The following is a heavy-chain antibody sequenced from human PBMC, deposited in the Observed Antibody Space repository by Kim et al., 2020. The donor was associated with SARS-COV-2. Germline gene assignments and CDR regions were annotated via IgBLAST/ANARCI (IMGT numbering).Heavy chain of an antibody. Sequence: SETLSLTCAVYGGSFSGYYWSWIRQPPGKGLEWIGEINHSGSTNYNPSLKSRVTISVDTSKNQFSLTLSSVTAADTAVYYCARGPYYYGSGSYYKERPPPTFDYWGQGTLVTVSS. V-gene: IGHV4-34*01. CDR1: GGSFSGYY. D-gene: IGHD3-10*01. J-gene: IGHJ4*02. CDR3: ARGPYYYGSGSYYKERPPPTFDY. CDR2: INHSGST.